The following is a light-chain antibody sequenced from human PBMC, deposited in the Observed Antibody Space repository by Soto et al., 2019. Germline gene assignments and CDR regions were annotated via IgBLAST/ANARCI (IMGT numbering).Light chain of an antibody. J-gene: IGKJ2*01. CDR3: MRGLRPMYT. CDR1: QTLLHSNGYTY. CDR2: LGS. Sequence: IALTQSPLSLSVTPGEPASISCRSSQTLLHSNGYTYLNWYLQKPGQSPQLLIYLGSNRASWVPERFSGSGSGTDFTLKINRVQAEDVGVLYCMRGLRPMYTFCQRTKLEIK. V-gene: IGKV2-28*01.